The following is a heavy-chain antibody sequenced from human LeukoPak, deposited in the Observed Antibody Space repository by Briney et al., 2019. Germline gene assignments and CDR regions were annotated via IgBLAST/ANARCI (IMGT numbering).Heavy chain of an antibody. CDR2: TYYSGRT. D-gene: IGHD3-22*01. J-gene: IGHJ4*02. CDR3: ARVDDSSVIDY. V-gene: IGHV4-59*01. CDR1: GGSISDYY. Sequence: SETLSLTCTVSGGSISDYYWSWIRQPPGKGLEWIGYTYYSGRTNYNPSLMSRVTISVDTSKNQFSLKVSSVTAADTAVYYCARVDDSSVIDYWGQGTLVTVSS.